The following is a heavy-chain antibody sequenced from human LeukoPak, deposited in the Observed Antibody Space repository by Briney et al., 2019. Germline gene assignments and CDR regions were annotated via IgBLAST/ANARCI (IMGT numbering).Heavy chain of an antibody. D-gene: IGHD6-19*01. Sequence: PGGSLRLSCAASGFTFSSYAMSWVRQAPGKGLEWVSYISSSGSTIYYADSVKGRFTISRDNAKNSLYLQMNSLRAEDTAVYYCAREGTVAGTIYYYGMDVWGQGTTVTVSS. CDR2: ISSSGSTI. V-gene: IGHV3-48*04. CDR3: AREGTVAGTIYYYGMDV. J-gene: IGHJ6*02. CDR1: GFTFSSYA.